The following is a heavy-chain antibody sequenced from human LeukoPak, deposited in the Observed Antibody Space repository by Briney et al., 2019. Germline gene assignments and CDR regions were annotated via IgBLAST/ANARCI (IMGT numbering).Heavy chain of an antibody. J-gene: IGHJ4*02. CDR1: GFTFSASW. CDR2: IKYDGNEK. Sequence: GGSLRLSCAVSGFTFSASWMSWLRQAPGKGLERVANIKYDGNEKYYVDSVKGRFTISRDNVKNSLYLQMNSLSAEDTAVYYCARGGTTFEHWGQGILVTVSS. D-gene: IGHD1-1*01. CDR3: ARGGTTFEH. V-gene: IGHV3-7*01.